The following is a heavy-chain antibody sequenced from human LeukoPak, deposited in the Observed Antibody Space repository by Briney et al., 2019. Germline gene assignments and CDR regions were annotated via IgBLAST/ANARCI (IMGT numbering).Heavy chain of an antibody. J-gene: IGHJ5*02. Sequence: AGGSLRLSCAASGFTFSSYSMNWVRQAPEKGLEWVSSISSSSSYIYYADSVKGRFTISRDNAKNSLYLQMNSLRAEDTAVYYCARWIQLCGGINWFDPWGQGTLVTVSS. CDR1: GFTFSSYS. D-gene: IGHD5-18*01. CDR2: ISSSSSYI. V-gene: IGHV3-21*01. CDR3: ARWIQLCGGINWFDP.